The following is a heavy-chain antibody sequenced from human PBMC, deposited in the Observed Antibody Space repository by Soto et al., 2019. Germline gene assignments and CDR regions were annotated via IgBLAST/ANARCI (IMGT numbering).Heavy chain of an antibody. D-gene: IGHD6-19*01. V-gene: IGHV4-4*02. J-gene: IGHJ4*02. Sequence: TSETLSLTCAVSGGSISSSNWWSWVRQPPGKGLEWIGEIYHSGSTNYNPSLKSRVTISVDKSKNQFSLKLSSVTAADTAVYYCARVGSQWNGPFDYWGQGTLVTVSS. CDR3: ARVGSQWNGPFDY. CDR2: IYHSGST. CDR1: GGSISSSNW.